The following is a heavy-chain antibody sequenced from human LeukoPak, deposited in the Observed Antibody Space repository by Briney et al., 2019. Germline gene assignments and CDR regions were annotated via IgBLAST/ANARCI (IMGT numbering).Heavy chain of an antibody. D-gene: IGHD4-17*01. Sequence: GGSLRLSCAASGFTFSSYSMNWVRQAPGKGLEWVSSISSSSGYIYYADSVKGRFTISRDNAKNSLYLQMNSLRAEDTAVYYCARDRGVTTTDYWGQGTLVTVSS. CDR2: ISSSSGYI. CDR3: ARDRGVTTTDY. J-gene: IGHJ4*02. V-gene: IGHV3-21*01. CDR1: GFTFSSYS.